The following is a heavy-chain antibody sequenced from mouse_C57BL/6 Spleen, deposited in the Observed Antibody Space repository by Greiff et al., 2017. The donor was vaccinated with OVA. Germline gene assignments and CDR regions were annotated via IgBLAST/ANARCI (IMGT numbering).Heavy chain of an antibody. J-gene: IGHJ1*03. CDR3: ARQGGYDGDWYFDV. V-gene: IGHV5-6*01. Sequence: EVQLVESGGDLVKPGGSLKLSCAASGFTFSSYGMSWVRQTPDKRLEWVATISSGGSYTYYPDSVKGRFTISRDNAKNTLYLQMSSLKSEDTAMYYCARQGGYDGDWYFDVWGTGTTVTVSS. D-gene: IGHD2-2*01. CDR1: GFTFSSYG. CDR2: ISSGGSYT.